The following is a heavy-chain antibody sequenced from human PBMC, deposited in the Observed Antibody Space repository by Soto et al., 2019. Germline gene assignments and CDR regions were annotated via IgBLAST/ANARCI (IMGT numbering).Heavy chain of an antibody. Sequence: PSETLSLTCAVYGGSFSGYYWSWIRQPPGKGLEWIGDIYYSGSTNYNPSLKSRVTISVDTSKNQFSLKLSSVTAADTAVYYCARRYCTNGVCYFDYWGQGTLVTVSS. CDR2: IYYSGST. V-gene: IGHV4-34*01. CDR3: ARRYCTNGVCYFDY. J-gene: IGHJ4*02. CDR1: GGSFSGYY. D-gene: IGHD2-8*01.